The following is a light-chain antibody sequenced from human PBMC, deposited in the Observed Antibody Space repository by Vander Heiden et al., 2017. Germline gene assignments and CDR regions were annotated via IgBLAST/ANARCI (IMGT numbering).Light chain of an antibody. Sequence: DIQMTQSPSTLSASVGDRVTITCRASQSISSWLAWYQQKPGKAPKLLIYKASSLESGGPSRFSGSGSGTEFTLTISSLQPDDFATYYCRQYNSYSRTFGQGTKLEIK. CDR2: KAS. CDR1: QSISSW. CDR3: RQYNSYSRT. J-gene: IGKJ2*02. V-gene: IGKV1-5*03.